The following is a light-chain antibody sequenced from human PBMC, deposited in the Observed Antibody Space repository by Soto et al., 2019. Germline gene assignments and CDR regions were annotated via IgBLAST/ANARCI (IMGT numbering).Light chain of an antibody. CDR1: QAIISD. CDR2: ASS. V-gene: IGKV1-17*01. Sequence: DIQMPQSPSSLSASVGDRVTITCRASQAIISDLGWIQQKPGKAPKRLLYASSTLQSGVPSRFSGSGSGTEFTLTSRSLQPEDFATYYCLKHNSYPWTFGQGTKVEI. J-gene: IGKJ1*01. CDR3: LKHNSYPWT.